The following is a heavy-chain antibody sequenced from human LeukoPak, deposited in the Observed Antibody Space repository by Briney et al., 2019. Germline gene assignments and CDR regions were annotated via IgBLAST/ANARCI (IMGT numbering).Heavy chain of an antibody. D-gene: IGHD2-2*02. V-gene: IGHV1-8*03. Sequence: ASVKVSCKASGGTFSSYDINWVRQATGQGLEWMGWMNPNSGNTGYAQKFQGRVTITRDTSISTAYMELSGLRSEDTAVYFCARDCSGTSCYTRFDYWGQGTLVTVSS. CDR2: MNPNSGNT. CDR3: ARDCSGTSCYTRFDY. J-gene: IGHJ4*02. CDR1: GGTFSSYD.